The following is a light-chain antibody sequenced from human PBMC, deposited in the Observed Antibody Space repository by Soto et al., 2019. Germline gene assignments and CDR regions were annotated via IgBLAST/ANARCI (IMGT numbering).Light chain of an antibody. CDR1: SSDVGGYNY. V-gene: IGLV2-14*01. CDR3: SSYTSSSTPLYV. CDR2: EVS. J-gene: IGLJ1*01. Sequence: QSVLTQPASVSGSPGQSITISCTGTSSDVGGYNYVSWYQQHPGKAPKLMIYEVSNRPSGVSNRLSGPKSGNTASLTISGLQAEDEADYYCSSYTSSSTPLYVFGTGTKVTVL.